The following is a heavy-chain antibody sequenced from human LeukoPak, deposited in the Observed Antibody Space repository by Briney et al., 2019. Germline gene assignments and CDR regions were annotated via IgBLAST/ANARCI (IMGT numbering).Heavy chain of an antibody. J-gene: IGHJ4*02. CDR2: ISGSGGST. CDR1: GFTFSSYA. Sequence: PGGSLRLSCAASGFTFSSYAMSWVRQAPGKGLEWVSAISGSGGSTYYADSVKGRFTISRDNFKNTLYLQMNSLRAEDTAVYYCAKDRHERGFGESSWGQGTLVTVSS. D-gene: IGHD3-10*01. CDR3: AKDRHERGFGESS. V-gene: IGHV3-23*01.